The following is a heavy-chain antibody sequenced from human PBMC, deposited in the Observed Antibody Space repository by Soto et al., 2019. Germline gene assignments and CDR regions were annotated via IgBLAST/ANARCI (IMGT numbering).Heavy chain of an antibody. CDR2: IYDSRST. J-gene: IGHJ6*02. Sequence: SETLSLTCTVSGGSISSSSYYWGWIRPGPGKGLEGIGTIYDSRSTYYNPSLKSRVTISVHTSKNQFSVKLTSVTAADTAVYYCARHRSVMVVAYTPDYYYGMDVWGQGTLVTVSS. CDR3: ARHRSVMVVAYTPDYYYGMDV. CDR1: GGSISSSSYY. V-gene: IGHV4-39*01. D-gene: IGHD3-16*01.